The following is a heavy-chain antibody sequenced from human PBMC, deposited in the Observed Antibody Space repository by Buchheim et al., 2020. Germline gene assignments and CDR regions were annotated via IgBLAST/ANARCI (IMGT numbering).Heavy chain of an antibody. CDR3: ARDQSSGIHGYNWFDP. D-gene: IGHD3-10*01. J-gene: IGHJ5*02. V-gene: IGHV3-30-3*01. CDR1: GFTFSSYA. Sequence: QVQLVESGGGVVQPGRSLRLSCAASGFTFSSYAMHWVRQAPGKGLEWVAVISYDGSNKYYADSVKGRFTISRDNSKNTLYLQMSSLRAEDTAVYYCARDQSSGIHGYNWFDPWGQGTL. CDR2: ISYDGSNK.